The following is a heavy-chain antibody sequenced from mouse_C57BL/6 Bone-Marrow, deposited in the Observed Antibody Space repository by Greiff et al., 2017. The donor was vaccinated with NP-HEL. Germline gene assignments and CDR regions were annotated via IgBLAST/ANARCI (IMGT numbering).Heavy chain of an antibody. J-gene: IGHJ3*01. CDR3: AVHEETSRQLRLRVWFAY. CDR1: GYTFTEYN. D-gene: IGHD3-2*02. Sequence: QVQLQQSGAELVKPGASVKLSCKASGYTFTEYNIHWVKQRSGQGLEWIGWFYPGSGSIKYNEKFKDKATLTADKSSSTIYMELRSLTSADSAVYFCAVHEETSRQLRLRVWFAYWGQGTLVTVSA. CDR2: FYPGSGSI. V-gene: IGHV1-62-2*01.